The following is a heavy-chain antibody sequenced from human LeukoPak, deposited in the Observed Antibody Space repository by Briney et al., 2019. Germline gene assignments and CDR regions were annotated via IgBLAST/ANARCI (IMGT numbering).Heavy chain of an antibody. D-gene: IGHD3-22*01. V-gene: IGHV3-30*03. CDR3: ARGYYYDSSAYPGDY. CDR1: GFTFSSYG. CDR2: ISYDGSNK. Sequence: GGPLRLSCAASGFTFSSYGMHWVRQAPGKGLEWVAVISYDGSNKYYADSVKGRFTISRDNAKNSLYLQMNSLRAEDTALYYCARGYYYDSSAYPGDYWGQGTLVTVSS. J-gene: IGHJ4*02.